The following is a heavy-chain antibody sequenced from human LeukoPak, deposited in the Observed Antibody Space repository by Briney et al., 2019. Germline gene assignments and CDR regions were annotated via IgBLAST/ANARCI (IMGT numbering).Heavy chain of an antibody. D-gene: IGHD5-12*01. V-gene: IGHV3-23*01. Sequence: LPSETLSLTCTVSGGSISSYYWSWIRQPPGKGLQWVSAISESGGSTYNADSVKGRFTISRDNSKSTLYLQMNSLRAEDTAVYYCAKGRGSIVATNIDYWGQGTLVTVSS. CDR3: AKGRGSIVATNIDY. CDR2: ISESGGST. CDR1: GGSISSYY. J-gene: IGHJ4*02.